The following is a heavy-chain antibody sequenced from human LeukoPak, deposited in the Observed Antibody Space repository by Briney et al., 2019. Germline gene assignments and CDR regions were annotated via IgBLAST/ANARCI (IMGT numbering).Heavy chain of an antibody. CDR3: ARDGGSGWYSFDY. V-gene: IGHV3-7*01. D-gene: IGHD6-19*01. J-gene: IGHJ4*02. CDR1: GFTLSSYW. CDR2: IKQDGSEK. Sequence: GGSLRLSCAASGFTLSSYWMTWVRQAPGKGLEWVANIKQDGSEKYYVDSVKGRFTISRDNAKNSLYLQMNSLRAEDTAVYYCARDGGSGWYSFDYWGQGTLVTVSS.